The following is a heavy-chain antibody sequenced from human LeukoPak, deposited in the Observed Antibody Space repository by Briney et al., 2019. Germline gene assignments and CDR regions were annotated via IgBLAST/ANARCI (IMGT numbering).Heavy chain of an antibody. V-gene: IGHV4-34*01. CDR3: ARRARAVASFDY. CDR1: GGSFSGYY. CDR2: INHSGST. D-gene: IGHD6-19*01. J-gene: IGHJ4*02. Sequence: SETLSLTCAVYGGSFSGYYWSWIRQPPGKGLEWIGEINHSGSTNYNPSLKSRVTISVDTSKNQYSLKLSSVTAADTAVYYCARRARAVASFDYWGQGTLVTVSS.